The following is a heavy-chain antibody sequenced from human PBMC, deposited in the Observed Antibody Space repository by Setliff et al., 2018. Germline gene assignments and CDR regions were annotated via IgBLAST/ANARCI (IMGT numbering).Heavy chain of an antibody. V-gene: IGHV1-18*01. D-gene: IGHD5-18*01. Sequence: ASVKVSCKASGYTFTSYGISWVRQAPGQGLEWMGWISAYNGNTNYAQKLQGRATMTTDTSTSTAYMELSSLRSEDTAVYYCARVSRSYGLPLGYWGQGTLVTVSS. CDR1: GYTFTSYG. J-gene: IGHJ4*02. CDR2: ISAYNGNT. CDR3: ARVSRSYGLPLGY.